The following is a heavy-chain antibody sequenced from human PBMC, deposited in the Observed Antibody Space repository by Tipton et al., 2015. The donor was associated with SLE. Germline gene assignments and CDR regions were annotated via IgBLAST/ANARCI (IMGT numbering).Heavy chain of an antibody. CDR1: GGSISSSSYY. V-gene: IGHV4-39*01. Sequence: TLSLTCTLSGGSISSSSYYWGWIRQPPGKGLEWIGSIYYSGSTYYNPPLKSRVTISVDTSKNQFSLKLSSVTAADTAVYYCARHSSSWYKDWFDPWGQGPLVTVSS. D-gene: IGHD6-13*01. CDR2: IYYSGST. CDR3: ARHSSSWYKDWFDP. J-gene: IGHJ5*02.